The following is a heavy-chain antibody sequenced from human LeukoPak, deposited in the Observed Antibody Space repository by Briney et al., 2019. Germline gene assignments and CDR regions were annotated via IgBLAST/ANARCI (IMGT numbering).Heavy chain of an antibody. CDR3: ARVGYCSGGGCYAEVGY. D-gene: IGHD2-15*01. V-gene: IGHV1-2*06. Sequence: GASVKVSCKASGYTFTDYYIHWVRQAPGQGLEWMGRIYPNSGGTNYAQKFQGRVTMTRDTSISTAYMELSRLRSDDTAMYYCARVGYCSGGGCYAEVGYWGQGTRVTVSS. CDR1: GYTFTDYY. J-gene: IGHJ4*02. CDR2: IYPNSGGT.